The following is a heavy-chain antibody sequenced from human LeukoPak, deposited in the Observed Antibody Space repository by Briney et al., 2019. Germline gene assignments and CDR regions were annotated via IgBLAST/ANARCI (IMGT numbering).Heavy chain of an antibody. V-gene: IGHV4-4*07. Sequence: SETLSLTCTVFGDSISNYYWSWLRQPAGKGLEWIGRFYSSGNVKYNSSLQSRVIVSVATSKNQFSLKLTSVTAADTAVYYCARDSARIAGVGTTHHYGMDVWGPGTTVTVSS. CDR3: ARDSARIAGVGTTHHYGMDV. CDR1: GDSISNYY. J-gene: IGHJ6*02. CDR2: FYSSGNV. D-gene: IGHD6-13*01.